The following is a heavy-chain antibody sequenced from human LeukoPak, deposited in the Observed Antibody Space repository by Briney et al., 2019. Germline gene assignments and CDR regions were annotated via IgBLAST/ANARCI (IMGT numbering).Heavy chain of an antibody. J-gene: IGHJ4*02. V-gene: IGHV3-64D*09. D-gene: IGHD3-22*01. CDR2: ISSNGGST. CDR3: VKDYYESSGYGDY. Sequence: GGSLRLSCSASGLTLSSYAMHWVRQAPGKGLEYVSAISSNGGSTYYADSVKGRFTIFRDNSKNTLYLQMSSLRAEDTAVYYCVKDYYESSGYGDYWGQGTLVTVSS. CDR1: GLTLSSYA.